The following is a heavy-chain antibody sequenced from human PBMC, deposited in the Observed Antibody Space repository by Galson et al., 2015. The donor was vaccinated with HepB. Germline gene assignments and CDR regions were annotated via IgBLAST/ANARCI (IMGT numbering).Heavy chain of an antibody. CDR1: GGSITNYY. CDR3: ARYSSGWYFYFDS. J-gene: IGHJ4*02. D-gene: IGHD6-19*01. V-gene: IGHV4-59*01. Sequence: SETLSLTCTVSGGSITNYYWGWIRQPPGKGLEWIGYIFYSWPTNYNPSLESRVTMSVDTSKNQFSLSLSSVTAADTAVYYCARYSSGWYFYFDSWGQGTLVTVSS. CDR2: IFYSWPT.